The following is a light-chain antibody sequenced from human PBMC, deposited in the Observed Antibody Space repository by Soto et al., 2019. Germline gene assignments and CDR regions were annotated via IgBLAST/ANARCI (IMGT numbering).Light chain of an antibody. V-gene: IGLV6-57*01. CDR1: SGSIASNY. CDR3: QSYDSSPVV. J-gene: IGLJ2*01. CDR2: EDN. Sequence: NFMLTQPHSVSESPGKTITISCTRSSGSIASNYVQWYQQHPGSTPTTVIYEDNQRPSGVPDRFSGSIDSSSNSASLTISGLKTEDEADYYSQSYDSSPVVFGGGTKLTVL.